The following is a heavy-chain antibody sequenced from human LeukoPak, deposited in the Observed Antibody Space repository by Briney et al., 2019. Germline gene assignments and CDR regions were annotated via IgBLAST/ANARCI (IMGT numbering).Heavy chain of an antibody. CDR3: AKGADIVATTSDY. CDR1: GFTFSSYG. J-gene: IGHJ4*02. D-gene: IGHD5-12*01. CDR2: IRYDGSNK. Sequence: GGSLRLSCAASGFTFSSYGMHWVRQAPGKGLEWVAFIRYDGSNKYYADSVKGRFTISRDNSKNTLYLQMNSLRAEDTAVYYCAKGADIVATTSDYWGQGTLVTVSS. V-gene: IGHV3-30*02.